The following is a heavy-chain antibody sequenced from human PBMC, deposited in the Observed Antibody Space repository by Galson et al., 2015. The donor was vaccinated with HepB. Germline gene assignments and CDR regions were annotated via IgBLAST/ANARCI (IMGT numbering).Heavy chain of an antibody. V-gene: IGHV3-30*18. Sequence: SLRLSCAASGFTFSSYGMHWVRQAPGKGLEWVAVISYDGSNKYYADSVKGRFTISRDNSKNTLYLQMNSLRAEDTAVYYCAKTSQRGLRFMLYAFDIWGQGTMVTVSS. CDR3: AKTSQRGLRFMLYAFDI. CDR1: GFTFSSYG. J-gene: IGHJ3*02. CDR2: ISYDGSNK. D-gene: IGHD4-17*01.